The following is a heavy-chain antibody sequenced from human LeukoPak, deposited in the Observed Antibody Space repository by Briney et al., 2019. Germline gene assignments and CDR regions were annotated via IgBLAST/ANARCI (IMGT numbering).Heavy chain of an antibody. Sequence: SETLSLTCAVYGGSFSGYYWSWIRQPPGKGLEWIGEINHSGSTNYNPSLKSRVTISVDTSKNQFSLKLSSVTAADTAVYYCARDSKQWLNYYYYGMDVWGKGTTVTVSS. CDR1: GGSFSGYY. J-gene: IGHJ6*04. V-gene: IGHV4-34*01. CDR2: INHSGST. CDR3: ARDSKQWLNYYYYGMDV. D-gene: IGHD6-19*01.